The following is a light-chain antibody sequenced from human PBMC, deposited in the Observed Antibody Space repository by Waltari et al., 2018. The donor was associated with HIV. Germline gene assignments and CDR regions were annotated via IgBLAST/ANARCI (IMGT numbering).Light chain of an antibody. Sequence: DIQMTQSPSSLSASIGDRVTITCRKSQNIKNYLNWYQQKPGKAPKMLIYTATTLQSGVSSRFNGSGSGTDFTLTITGLEPEDFALYFCQQSYSSPTFGPGTTVDVK. CDR2: TAT. CDR3: QQSYSSPT. V-gene: IGKV1-39*01. CDR1: QNIKNY. J-gene: IGKJ3*01.